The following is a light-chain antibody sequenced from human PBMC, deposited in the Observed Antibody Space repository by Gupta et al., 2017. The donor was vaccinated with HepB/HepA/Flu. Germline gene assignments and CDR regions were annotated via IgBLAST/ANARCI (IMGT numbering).Light chain of an antibody. CDR2: LAS. Sequence: EIVMTQSPLSLAVTPGEPASISCRSSQSLLHSNGDNYMVDWYLQKPGQSPQLLIYLASNRASGVPARFSGSGSGTHFTLKINRVEAEDVGIYYCMQTRQSPQTFGLGTKVEVK. J-gene: IGKJ1*01. V-gene: IGKV2-28*01. CDR1: QSLLHSNGDNY. CDR3: MQTRQSPQT.